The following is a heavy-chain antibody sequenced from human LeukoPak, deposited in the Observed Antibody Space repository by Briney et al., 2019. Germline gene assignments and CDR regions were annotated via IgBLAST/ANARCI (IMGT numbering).Heavy chain of an antibody. Sequence: PGGSLRLSCAASGFTVSSNYMSWVRQAPGKGLEWVSVIYSGGSTFYADSVQGRFTISRDNSNNTLFLQMNSLSAEDTAVYYCARSASIDIWGQGTMVTVSS. CDR3: ARSASIDI. J-gene: IGHJ3*02. CDR2: IYSGGST. CDR1: GFTVSSNY. V-gene: IGHV3-66*01.